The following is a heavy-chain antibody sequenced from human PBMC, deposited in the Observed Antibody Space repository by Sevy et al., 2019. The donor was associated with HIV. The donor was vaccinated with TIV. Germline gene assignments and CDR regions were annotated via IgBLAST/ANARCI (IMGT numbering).Heavy chain of an antibody. Sequence: ASVKVSCKASGYTFTGYYMHWVRQAPGQGLEWMGWINPNSGGTNYAQKFQGRVTMTRDTSISTAYMELSRLSSDDTAVYYCARLPGIAAAGTPPNDYYYYGMDVWGQGTTVTVSS. J-gene: IGHJ6*02. CDR3: ARLPGIAAAGTPPNDYYYYGMDV. D-gene: IGHD6-13*01. V-gene: IGHV1-2*02. CDR1: GYTFTGYY. CDR2: INPNSGGT.